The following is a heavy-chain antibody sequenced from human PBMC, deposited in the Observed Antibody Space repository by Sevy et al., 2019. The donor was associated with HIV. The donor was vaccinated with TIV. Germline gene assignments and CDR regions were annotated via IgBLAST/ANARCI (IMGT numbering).Heavy chain of an antibody. Sequence: SETLSLTCAVYGGSFSGYYWSWIRQPPGKGLEWIGEINHSGSTNYNPSLKSRVTISVDTSKNQFSLKLSSVTAADTAVYYCASGPGGVVPADYGMDVWGQGTTVTVSS. CDR1: GGSFSGYY. J-gene: IGHJ6*02. D-gene: IGHD2-2*01. CDR2: INHSGST. V-gene: IGHV4-34*01. CDR3: ASGPGGVVPADYGMDV.